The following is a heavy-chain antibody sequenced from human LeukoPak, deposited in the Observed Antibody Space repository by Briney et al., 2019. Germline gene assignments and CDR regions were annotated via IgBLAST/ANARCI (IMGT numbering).Heavy chain of an antibody. Sequence: SETLSLTCTVSGGSISSSGYYWGWIRHPPGKGLGWVVSVYYSGSTYYNPSLKSRVTISVDTSKNQFSLKLSSLTAADTAVYYCARHEYSGSYYGLSWFDPWGQGTLVTVSS. CDR1: GGSISSSGYY. D-gene: IGHD1-26*01. CDR3: ARHEYSGSYYGLSWFDP. CDR2: VYYSGST. J-gene: IGHJ5*02. V-gene: IGHV4-39*01.